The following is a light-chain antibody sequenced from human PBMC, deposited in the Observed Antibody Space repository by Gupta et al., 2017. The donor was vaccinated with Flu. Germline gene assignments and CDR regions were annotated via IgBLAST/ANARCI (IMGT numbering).Light chain of an antibody. CDR3: AAWDDSLNGLV. Sequence: VLTQPPHASGTPVHRVTISCSGSSSNIGSNTVNWYQQLPGMAPKLLIYSNNHRPSGVPDRFSGSKSGTSASLAISGLQSEDEADYYCAAWDDSLNGLVFGGGTKLTVL. CDR2: SNN. V-gene: IGLV1-44*01. J-gene: IGLJ3*02. CDR1: SSNIGSNT.